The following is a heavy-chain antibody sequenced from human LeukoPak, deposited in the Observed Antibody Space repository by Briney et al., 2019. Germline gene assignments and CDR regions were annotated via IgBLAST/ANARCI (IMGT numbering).Heavy chain of an antibody. CDR3: ARVWGSYYYDSSGYYPPYYYYGMDV. Sequence: GGSLRLSCAASGFTFSSYAMHWVRQAPGKGLEWVAVISYDGSNKYYADSVKGRFTISRDNSKNTLYLQMNSLRAEDTAVYYCARVWGSYYYDSSGYYPPYYYYGMDVWGQGTTVTVSS. CDR2: ISYDGSNK. CDR1: GFTFSSYA. V-gene: IGHV3-30-3*01. D-gene: IGHD3-22*01. J-gene: IGHJ6*02.